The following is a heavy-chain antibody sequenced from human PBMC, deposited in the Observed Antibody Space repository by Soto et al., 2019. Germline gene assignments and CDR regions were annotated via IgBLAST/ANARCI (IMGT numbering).Heavy chain of an antibody. V-gene: IGHV4-59*01. CDR1: GGSINTYY. D-gene: IGHD3-22*01. CDR3: ARVKGGYYHSSGYLVAC. J-gene: IGHJ4*02. Sequence: SETLSLTCSVSGGSINTYYWSWIRQPPGKGLEWIGYIYYSGSTNYNPSLRSRVTISVDTSKNQFSLRLTSVTAADTAVYYCARVKGGYYHSSGYLVACWGQGTLVTVSS. CDR2: IYYSGST.